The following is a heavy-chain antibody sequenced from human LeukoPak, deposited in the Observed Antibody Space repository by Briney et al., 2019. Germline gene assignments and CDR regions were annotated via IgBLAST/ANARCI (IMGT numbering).Heavy chain of an antibody. Sequence: ASVKVSCKASGYTFTSYYMHWVRQAPGQGLEWMGIINPSGGSTSYAQKFQGRVTITADKSTSTAYMELSSLRSEDTAVYYCARGVYDFWSANPYGLDYWGQGTLVTVSS. CDR3: ARGVYDFWSANPYGLDY. J-gene: IGHJ4*02. D-gene: IGHD3-3*01. CDR1: GYTFTSYY. V-gene: IGHV1-46*01. CDR2: INPSGGST.